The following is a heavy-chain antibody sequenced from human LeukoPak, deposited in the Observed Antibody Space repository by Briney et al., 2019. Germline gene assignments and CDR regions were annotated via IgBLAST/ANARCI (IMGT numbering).Heavy chain of an antibody. J-gene: IGHJ4*02. CDR1: GFTFSSYS. CDR2: ISSSSSYI. Sequence: PGGSLRLSCATSGFTFSSYSMHWVRQSPGKGLEWVSSISSSSSYIYYTDPLKGRFTISRDNAKKSLYLQMNSLRAEDTAVYFCAREGLYNYGYVYGYWGQGTLVTVSS. D-gene: IGHD5-18*01. CDR3: AREGLYNYGYVYGY. V-gene: IGHV3-21*01.